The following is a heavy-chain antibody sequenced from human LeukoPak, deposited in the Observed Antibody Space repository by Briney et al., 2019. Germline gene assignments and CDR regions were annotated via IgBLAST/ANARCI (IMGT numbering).Heavy chain of an antibody. CDR2: ISAYNGNT. CDR1: GYTFTSYG. CDR3: AMVRGVIPLFDY. V-gene: IGHV1-18*01. Sequence: ASVKVSCEASGYTFTSYGISWVRQAPGQGLEWMGWISAYNGNTNYAQKLQGRVTMTTDTSTSTAYMELRSLRSDDTAVYYCAMVRGVIPLFDYWGQGTLVTVSS. D-gene: IGHD3-10*01. J-gene: IGHJ4*02.